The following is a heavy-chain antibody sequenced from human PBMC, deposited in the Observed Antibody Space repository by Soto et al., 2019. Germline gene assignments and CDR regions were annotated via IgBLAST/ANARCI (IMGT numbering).Heavy chain of an antibody. CDR3: ARDNGGIAAAGTGGYFDY. CDR1: GYTFTSYY. CDR2: INPSGGST. J-gene: IGHJ4*02. V-gene: IGHV1-46*03. Sequence: QVQLVQSGAEVKKPGASVKVSCKASGYTFTSYYMHWVRQAPGQGLEWMGIINPSGGSTSYAQKFQGRVTMTRDTSTNTVYMELSSLRSEDTAVYYCARDNGGIAAAGTGGYFDYWGQGTLVTGSS. D-gene: IGHD6-13*01.